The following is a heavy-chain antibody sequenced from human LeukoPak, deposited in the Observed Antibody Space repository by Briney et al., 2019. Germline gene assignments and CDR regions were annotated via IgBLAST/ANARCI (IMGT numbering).Heavy chain of an antibody. Sequence: GGSLRLSCAASGFTFSSYSMNWVRQAPGKGLEWVSSISSSSSYIYYADSVKGRFTISRDNAKNSLYLQMSSLRAEDTAVYYCARVTYTIAPNYYYYYGMDVWGQGTTVTVSS. D-gene: IGHD3-9*01. J-gene: IGHJ6*02. CDR2: ISSSSSYI. CDR3: ARVTYTIAPNYYYYYGMDV. CDR1: GFTFSSYS. V-gene: IGHV3-21*01.